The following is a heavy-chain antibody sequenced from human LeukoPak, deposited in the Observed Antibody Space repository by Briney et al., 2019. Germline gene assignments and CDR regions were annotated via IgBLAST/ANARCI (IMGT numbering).Heavy chain of an antibody. J-gene: IGHJ4*02. CDR3: AKDLVEYDSSGYYSY. CDR1: GFTFSSYA. V-gene: IGHV3-23*01. Sequence: GGSLRLSCAASGFTFSSYAMSWVRQAPGKGLEWVSAISGSGGSTYYADSVKGRFTISRDNSKNTLYLQMNSLRAEDTAVYYCAKDLVEYDSSGYYSYWGQGTLVTVSS. CDR2: ISGSGGST. D-gene: IGHD3-22*01.